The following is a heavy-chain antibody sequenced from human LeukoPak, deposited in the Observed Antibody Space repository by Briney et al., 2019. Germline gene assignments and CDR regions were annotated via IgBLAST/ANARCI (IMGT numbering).Heavy chain of an antibody. D-gene: IGHD2-8*01. V-gene: IGHV3-23*01. J-gene: IGHJ6*02. CDR1: GCTFSSYG. CDR3: ARKSPNGMDV. CDR2: VSGSGGST. Sequence: GGSLRLSCAASGCTFSSYGMRWVRQAPGKGLEWVSSVSGSGGSTYYADSVKGRFTISRDNSKKTLYLQMNSLRAEDTAVYYCARKSPNGMDVWRQGTTVTVSS.